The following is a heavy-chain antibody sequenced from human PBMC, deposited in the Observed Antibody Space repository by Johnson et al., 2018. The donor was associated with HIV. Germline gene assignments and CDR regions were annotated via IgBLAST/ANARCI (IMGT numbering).Heavy chain of an antibody. J-gene: IGHJ3*02. Sequence: QVQLVESGGGLVQPGGSLRLSCEASGFIFSSYAIHWVRQAPGKGLEWVAVISYDGSNKYYADSVKGRFTISRDNSKNTRYLQMNSLRAEDTAVYYCARGEGGTYLPDAFDIWGQGTMVTVSS. CDR2: ISYDGSNK. V-gene: IGHV3-30*04. CDR3: ARGEGGTYLPDAFDI. CDR1: GFIFSSYA. D-gene: IGHD1-26*01.